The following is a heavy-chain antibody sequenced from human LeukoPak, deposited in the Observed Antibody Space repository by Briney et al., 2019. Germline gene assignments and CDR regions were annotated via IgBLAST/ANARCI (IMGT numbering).Heavy chain of an antibody. CDR2: ISPDSGGT. CDR3: VTLGATNFDY. V-gene: IGHV1-2*02. D-gene: IGHD1-26*01. J-gene: IGHJ4*02. Sequence: ASVKVSFKASGYTFIDYYIHWVRQAPGQGLEFLGWISPDSGGTNYPQKFQGRVTLTRDTSISTAHMELSRLRSDDTAVYYCVTLGATNFDYWGQGTLVTVSS. CDR1: GYTFIDYY.